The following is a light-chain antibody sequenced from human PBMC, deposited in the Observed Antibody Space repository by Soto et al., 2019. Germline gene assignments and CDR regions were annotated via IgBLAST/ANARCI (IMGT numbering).Light chain of an antibody. CDR3: QQYGSSPPIT. CDR1: QSVRSN. J-gene: IGKJ5*01. CDR2: DAS. V-gene: IGKV3D-15*01. Sequence: EIVITQSPVTLSVSPGGRATLSCRASQSVRSNLGWYQQKSGQAPRLLIYDASNRATGIPARFSGSGSGTDFTLTISSLEPEDFAVYYCQQYGSSPPITFGQGTRLEIK.